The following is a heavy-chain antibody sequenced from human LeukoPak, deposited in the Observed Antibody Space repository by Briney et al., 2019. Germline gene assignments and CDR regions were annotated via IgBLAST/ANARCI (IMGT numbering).Heavy chain of an antibody. J-gene: IGHJ4*02. V-gene: IGHV3-23*01. CDR1: GFTFSSYW. Sequence: PGGSLRLSCAASGFTFSSYWMSWVRQAPGKGLEWVSAISGSGGSTYYADSVKGRFTISRDNSKNTLYLQMNSLRAEDTAVYYCAKDFELRFLEWLYNFDYWGQGTLVTVSS. CDR2: ISGSGGST. CDR3: AKDFELRFLEWLYNFDY. D-gene: IGHD3-3*01.